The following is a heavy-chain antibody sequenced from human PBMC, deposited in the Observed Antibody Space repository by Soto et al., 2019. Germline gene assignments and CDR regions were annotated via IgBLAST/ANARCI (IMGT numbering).Heavy chain of an antibody. CDR2: ISNDGSNK. D-gene: IGHD3-10*01. J-gene: IGHJ2*01. CDR3: SRRRHTRGSLGLGIPAEPLSDL. Sequence: GKGLEWVAVISNDGSNKYYADSVKGRFTISRDNSKNTLYLQMNSLRAEDTAVFFSSRRRHTRGSLGLGIPAEPLSDL. V-gene: IGHV3-30-3*01.